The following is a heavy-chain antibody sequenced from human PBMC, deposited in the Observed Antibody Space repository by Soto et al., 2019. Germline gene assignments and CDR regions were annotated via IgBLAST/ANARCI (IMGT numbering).Heavy chain of an antibody. D-gene: IGHD2-2*01. Sequence: GGSLRLSCAASGLTFSSYAMHWVRQAPGKGLKYVSAISSNGGSTYYANSVKGRFTISRDNSKNTLYLQMGSLRAEDMAVYYCARDPYAVPAAISNYYYYGMDVWGQGTTVTVSS. CDR1: GLTFSSYA. CDR2: ISSNGGST. J-gene: IGHJ6*02. CDR3: ARDPYAVPAAISNYYYYGMDV. V-gene: IGHV3-64*01.